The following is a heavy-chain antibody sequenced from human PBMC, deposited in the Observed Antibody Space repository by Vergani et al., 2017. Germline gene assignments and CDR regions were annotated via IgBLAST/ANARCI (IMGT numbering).Heavy chain of an antibody. Sequence: QVQLQQWGAGLLKPSEPLSLTCAVSGGSFSVYYLSWIRQPPGKGLEWIGEVNHSGSSNSNPSLNSRVTISVDTSKNHFSLELSSVNAADTAVYYCARALMGWSYAFDIWGQGTMVTVSS. CDR3: ARALMGWSYAFDI. CDR1: GGSFSVYY. CDR2: VNHSGSS. V-gene: IGHV4-34*01. J-gene: IGHJ3*02. D-gene: IGHD2-8*01.